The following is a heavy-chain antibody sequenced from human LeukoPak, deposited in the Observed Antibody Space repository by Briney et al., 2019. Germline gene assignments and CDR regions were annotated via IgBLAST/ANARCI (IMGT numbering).Heavy chain of an antibody. CDR1: GVTFSSYA. D-gene: IGHD3-22*01. J-gene: IGHJ4*02. Sequence: GGSLRLSCAASGVTFSSYALNWVRQAPGKGLEWVSGISGSGGSTYYADSVKGRFTISRDNSKNTLYLQMNSLSAEDTAVYYCAKENYYDSSGYFSFYFDYWGQGTLVTVSS. CDR2: ISGSGGST. V-gene: IGHV3-23*01. CDR3: AKENYYDSSGYFSFYFDY.